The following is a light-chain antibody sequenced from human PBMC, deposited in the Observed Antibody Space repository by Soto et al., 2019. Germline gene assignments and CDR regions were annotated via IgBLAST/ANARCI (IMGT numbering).Light chain of an antibody. CDR2: DAS. Sequence: EIVLTQSPGTLSLSPGERATLSCRASQSVPKNFLAWYQQKPGQAPRLLIHDASSRANGIPDRFSGSGSGTDFTLTISRLEPEDFALYYCQQTSISPLTFGGGTKWIS. J-gene: IGKJ4*01. CDR3: QQTSISPLT. CDR1: QSVPKNF. V-gene: IGKV3-20*01.